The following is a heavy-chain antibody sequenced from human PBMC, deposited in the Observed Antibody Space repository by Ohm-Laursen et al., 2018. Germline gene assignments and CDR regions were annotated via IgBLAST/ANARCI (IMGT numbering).Heavy chain of an antibody. Sequence: SLRLSCAASGFTFSNYWMSWVRQAPGKGLEWVANIKQDGSEKYYVDSVKGRFTISRDNAKNSLYLQMNSLRAEDTAVYYCARVSGYYDILTGYYHLRYFDLWGRGTLVTVSS. V-gene: IGHV3-7*01. CDR1: GFTFSNYW. D-gene: IGHD3-9*01. CDR2: IKQDGSEK. CDR3: ARVSGYYDILTGYYHLRYFDL. J-gene: IGHJ2*01.